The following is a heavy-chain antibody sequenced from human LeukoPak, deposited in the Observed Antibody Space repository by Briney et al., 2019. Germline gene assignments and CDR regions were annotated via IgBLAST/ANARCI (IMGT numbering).Heavy chain of an antibody. D-gene: IGHD1-26*01. CDR1: GFAFSSYS. V-gene: IGHV3-48*04. Sequence: GGSLRLSCAASGFAFSSYSMNWVRQAPGKGLEWVSYIGSSSSIIYYADSVKGRFTISRDNAKNSLYLQMNSLRAEDTAVYYCAREIIVGATQTYYYYYGMDVWGQGTTVTVSS. CDR2: IGSSSSII. J-gene: IGHJ6*02. CDR3: AREIIVGATQTYYYYYGMDV.